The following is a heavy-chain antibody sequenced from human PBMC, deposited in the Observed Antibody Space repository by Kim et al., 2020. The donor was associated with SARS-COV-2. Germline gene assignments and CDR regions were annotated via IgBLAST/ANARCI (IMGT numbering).Heavy chain of an antibody. J-gene: IGHJ6*02. D-gene: IGHD3-10*01. V-gene: IGHV1-69*13. CDR3: ARGVWFGQRSSMDV. CDR1: GGTFSSYA. Sequence: SVKVSCKASGGTFSSYAISWVRQAPGQGLEWMGGIIPIFGTANYAQKFQGRVTITADESTSTAYMELSSLRSEDTAVYYCARGVWFGQRSSMDVWGQGTTVTVSS. CDR2: IIPIFGTA.